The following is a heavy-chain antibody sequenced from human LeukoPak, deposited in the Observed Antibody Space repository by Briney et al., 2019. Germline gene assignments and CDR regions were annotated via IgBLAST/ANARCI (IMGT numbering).Heavy chain of an antibody. V-gene: IGHV1-2*02. CDR1: GYTFTGYH. CDR3: ARVGTTVTTLSWSDP. CDR2: INPNSGGT. J-gene: IGHJ5*02. Sequence: ASVKVSCKASGYTFTGYHMHWVRQAPGQGLEWMGWINPNSGGTNFAQKFQGRVTMTRDTSISTAYMELSRLRSDDTAVYFCARVGTTVTTLSWSDPWGQGTLVTVSS. D-gene: IGHD4-17*01.